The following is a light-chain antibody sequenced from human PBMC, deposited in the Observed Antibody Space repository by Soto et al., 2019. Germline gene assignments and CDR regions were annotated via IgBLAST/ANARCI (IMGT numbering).Light chain of an antibody. V-gene: IGKV1-NL1*01. J-gene: IGKJ1*01. CDR3: QQYGSSPWT. Sequence: DIQMTQSPSSLSASVGDIVTITFRASQGIGNYLAWYQQRPGKVPKLLIYGASSRATGIPDRFSGSGSGTDFTLTISRLEPEDFAVYYCQQYGSSPWTFGQGTKVDIK. CDR1: QGIGNY. CDR2: GAS.